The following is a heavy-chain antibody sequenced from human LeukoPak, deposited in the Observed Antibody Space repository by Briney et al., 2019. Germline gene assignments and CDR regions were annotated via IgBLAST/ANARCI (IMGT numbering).Heavy chain of an antibody. D-gene: IGHD3-10*01. CDR3: AKDGDYYGSGSYYENFDY. V-gene: IGHV3-23*01. CDR1: GFTFSSYA. CDR2: ISGSGGST. J-gene: IGHJ4*02. Sequence: GGSLRLSCAASGFTFSSYAMSWVRQAPGKGLEWVSAISGSGGSTYYADSVKGRFTISRDNSKNTLYLQMNSLRAEDTAVYYCAKDGDYYGSGSYYENFDYWGQGTLVTVPS.